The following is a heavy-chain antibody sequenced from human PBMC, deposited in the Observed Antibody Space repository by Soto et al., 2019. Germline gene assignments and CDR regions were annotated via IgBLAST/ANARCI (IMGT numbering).Heavy chain of an antibody. CDR2: ISSSSSYI. CDR1: GFTFSSYS. V-gene: IGHV3-21*01. J-gene: IGHJ6*02. CDR3: ARGHQDVDIVATVYYYYYGMDV. D-gene: IGHD5-12*01. Sequence: PGGSLRLSCAASGFTFSSYSMNWVRQAPGKGLEWVSSISSSSSYIYYADSVKGRFTISRDNAKNSLYLQMNSLRAEDTAVYYCARGHQDVDIVATVYYYYYGMDVWGQGTTVTVSS.